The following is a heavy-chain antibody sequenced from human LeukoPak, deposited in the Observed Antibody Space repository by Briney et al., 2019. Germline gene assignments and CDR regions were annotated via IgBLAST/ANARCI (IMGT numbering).Heavy chain of an antibody. J-gene: IGHJ4*02. Sequence: GGSLRLSCAASGFTFSSYAMSWVRQAPGKGLEWVARLSGDGITTRHADSVKGRFTISRDNAKNTLYLQMNSLRVEDTALYYCARGIASSRSVAIDLWGQGTLVAVSS. CDR1: GFTFSSYA. CDR2: LSGDGITT. CDR3: ARGIASSRSVAIDL. V-gene: IGHV3-74*01. D-gene: IGHD6-13*01.